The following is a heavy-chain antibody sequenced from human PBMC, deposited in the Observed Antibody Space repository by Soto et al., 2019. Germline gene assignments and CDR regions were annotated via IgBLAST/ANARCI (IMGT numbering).Heavy chain of an antibody. CDR3: ARDYGATGPVVRYFDWFVRAFDI. Sequence: ASVKVSCKASGYTFTSYGISWVRQAPGQGLEWMGWISAYNGNTNYAQKLQGRVTMTTDTSTSTAYMELRSLRSDGTAVYYCARDYGATGPVVRYFDWFVRAFDIWGQGTMVTVSS. D-gene: IGHD3-9*01. J-gene: IGHJ3*02. CDR1: GYTFTSYG. V-gene: IGHV1-18*01. CDR2: ISAYNGNT.